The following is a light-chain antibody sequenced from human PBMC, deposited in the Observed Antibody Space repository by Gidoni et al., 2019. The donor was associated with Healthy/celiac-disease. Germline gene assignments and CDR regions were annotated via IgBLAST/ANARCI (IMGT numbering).Light chain of an antibody. J-gene: IGKJ1*01. CDR3: QQSYSTPWT. V-gene: IGKV1-39*01. Sequence: DSQMTQSPSSLSASVGDRVTITCRASQSISSYLNWYQQKPGRAPKLLIYAASSLQSGVPSRFSGSGSGTDFTLTISRLQPEDFATYYCQQSYSTPWTCGQGTKVEIK. CDR1: QSISSY. CDR2: AAS.